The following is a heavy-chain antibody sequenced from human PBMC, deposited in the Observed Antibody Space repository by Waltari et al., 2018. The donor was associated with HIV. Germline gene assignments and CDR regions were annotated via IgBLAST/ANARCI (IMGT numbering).Heavy chain of an antibody. J-gene: IGHJ4*02. Sequence: QVKLVQSGAEVKKPGSSVTVSCKASGGTFRSYTIRCLQQAPGLCLEWMGGIIPSFRTANSAQKCQVRGTITAYESTSTAYMELSSLRSEDTAVYYCARDRYYYDSSGSPDYVGHYWGQGTLVTVSS. V-gene: IGHV1-69*12. CDR1: GGTFRSYT. CDR3: ARDRYYYDSSGSPDYVGHY. D-gene: IGHD3-22*01. CDR2: IIPSFRTA.